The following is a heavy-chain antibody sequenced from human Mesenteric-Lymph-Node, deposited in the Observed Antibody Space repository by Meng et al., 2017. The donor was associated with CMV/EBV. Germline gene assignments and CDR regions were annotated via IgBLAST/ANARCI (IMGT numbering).Heavy chain of an antibody. CDR1: GGSNSSSNW. CDR2: IYPDGST. CDR3: ASRDYYDRQPFDP. Sequence: GSGGSNSSSNWWSWVRQPPGKGLEWIGEIYPDGSTNYNPSLKSRVTISLDKSKNQFSLKLTSMTAADTAFYYCASRDYYDRQPFDPWGQGTLVTVSS. D-gene: IGHD3-22*01. V-gene: IGHV4-4*02. J-gene: IGHJ5*02.